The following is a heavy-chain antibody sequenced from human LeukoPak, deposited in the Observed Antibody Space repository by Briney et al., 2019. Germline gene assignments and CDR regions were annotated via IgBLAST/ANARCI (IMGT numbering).Heavy chain of an antibody. CDR2: IIPIFGTA. D-gene: IGHD3-9*01. V-gene: IGHV1-69*05. Sequence: SVKVSCKASGGTFSSYAISWVRQAPGQGLEWMGRIIPIFGTANYAQKFQGRVTITTDGSTSTAYMELSSLRSEDTAVYYCARENDILAGYPLDYWGQGTLVTVSS. J-gene: IGHJ4*02. CDR1: GGTFSSYA. CDR3: ARENDILAGYPLDY.